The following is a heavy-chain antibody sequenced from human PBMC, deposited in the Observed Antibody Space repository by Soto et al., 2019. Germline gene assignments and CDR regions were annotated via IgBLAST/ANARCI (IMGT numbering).Heavy chain of an antibody. D-gene: IGHD6-13*01. CDR2: IDPSDSYT. Sequence: GKGLEWMGRIDPSDSYTNYSPSFQGHFTISADKSISTAYLQWSSLKASDTAMYYCARLQAAAGDNDLTLAYWGQGTPVPVSS. V-gene: IGHV5-10-1*01. J-gene: IGHJ4*02. CDR3: ARLQAAAGDNDLTLAY.